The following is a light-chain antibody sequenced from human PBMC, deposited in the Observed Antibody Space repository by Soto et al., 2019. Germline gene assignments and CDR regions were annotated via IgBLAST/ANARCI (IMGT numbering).Light chain of an antibody. Sequence: DIVLTQSPVTLSVSPGERATLSCRASQTVSNSYLAWYQQKPGQAPRLLIYGASTRAAGIPPRFSGGGSGTEFTLTISSLKSEDFAVYYCQQYSNWPRTFGRGAKVEIK. CDR3: QQYSNWPRT. CDR1: QTVSNSY. V-gene: IGKV3-15*01. J-gene: IGKJ1*01. CDR2: GAS.